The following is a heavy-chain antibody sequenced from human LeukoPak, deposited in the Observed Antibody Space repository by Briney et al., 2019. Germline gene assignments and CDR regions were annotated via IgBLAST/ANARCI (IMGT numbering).Heavy chain of an antibody. V-gene: IGHV3-21*06. CDR2: VSFGSSYI. CDR1: GFTFKDYT. CDR3: ARASTAYAVTDGFDT. Sequence: GGSLRLSCAASGFTFKDYTMNWVRQSPGKGLQWVSYVSFGSSYISYADSLKGRFTISRDDAKSSVYLEMTSLRTDDTAVYYCARASTAYAVTDGFDTWGPGTLVTVSS. D-gene: IGHD4-17*01. J-gene: IGHJ5*02.